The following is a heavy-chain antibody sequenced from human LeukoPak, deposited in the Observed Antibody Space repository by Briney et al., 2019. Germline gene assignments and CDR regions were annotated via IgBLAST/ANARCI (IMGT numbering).Heavy chain of an antibody. J-gene: IGHJ6*03. CDR2: ICGSGGCT. CDR1: GFTFNTYA. Sequence: GGSLRLSCEASGFTFNTYAIYWVRQAPGKGLEWVSGICGSGGCTYYADSVKGRFTISRDNAKNSLYLQMNSLRAEDTAVYYCARKGEDFWSGYSWYMDVWGKGTTVTVSS. V-gene: IGHV3-23*01. D-gene: IGHD3-3*01. CDR3: ARKGEDFWSGYSWYMDV.